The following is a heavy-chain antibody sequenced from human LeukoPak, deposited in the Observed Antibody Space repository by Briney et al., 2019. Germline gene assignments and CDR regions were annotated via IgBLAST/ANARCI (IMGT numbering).Heavy chain of an antibody. CDR3: AKLAAAGTDV. D-gene: IGHD6-13*01. Sequence: PGGSLRLFCSASGFTFGNYAMCWVRQAPGKGLEWLSAISGSGGSTFYADSVKGRFTISRDNSRNTLYLQINSLRADDTAIYYCAKLAAAGTDVWGQGTLVAVSS. J-gene: IGHJ4*02. V-gene: IGHV3-23*01. CDR2: ISGSGGST. CDR1: GFTFGNYA.